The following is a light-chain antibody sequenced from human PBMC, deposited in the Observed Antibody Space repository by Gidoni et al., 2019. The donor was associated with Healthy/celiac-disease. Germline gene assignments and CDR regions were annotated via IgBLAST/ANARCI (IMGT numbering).Light chain of an antibody. CDR1: SHNIGAGYD. CDR3: QSYDSSLSGV. V-gene: IGLV1-40*01. Sequence: VLTQPLSASGAPGQRLTIHCTGSSHNIGAGYDVHWYQQPPGTAPKLLIYGNSNRPSGVPDRFSGSKSGTSASLAITGLQAEDEADYYCQSYDSSLSGVFGTGTKVTVL. J-gene: IGLJ1*01. CDR2: GNS.